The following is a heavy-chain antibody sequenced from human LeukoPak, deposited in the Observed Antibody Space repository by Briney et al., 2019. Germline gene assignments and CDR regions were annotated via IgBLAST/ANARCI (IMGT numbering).Heavy chain of an antibody. J-gene: IGHJ4*02. Sequence: SETLSLTCTVSGGSISSYYWSWIRQPPGKGLEWIGYIYYSGSTNYHPSLKSRVTISVDTSKNQFSLKLSSVTAADTAVYYCARGDGYNNPFDYWGQGTLVTVSS. CDR2: IYYSGST. CDR1: GGSISSYY. CDR3: ARGDGYNNPFDY. D-gene: IGHD5-24*01. V-gene: IGHV4-59*01.